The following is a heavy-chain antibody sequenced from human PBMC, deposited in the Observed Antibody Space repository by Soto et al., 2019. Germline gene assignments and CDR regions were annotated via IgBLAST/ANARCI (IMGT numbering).Heavy chain of an antibody. J-gene: IGHJ6*03. V-gene: IGHV1-8*01. CDR3: ARGRLYANYYYYYMDV. CDR2: MNPNSGNT. D-gene: IGHD2-8*01. Sequence: ASVKVSCKASGYTFTSYDINWVRQATGQGLEWMGWMNPNSGNTGYAQKFQGRVTMTRNTSISTAYMELSSLRSEDTAVYYCARGRLYANYYYYYMDVWGKGTTVTVS. CDR1: GYTFTSYD.